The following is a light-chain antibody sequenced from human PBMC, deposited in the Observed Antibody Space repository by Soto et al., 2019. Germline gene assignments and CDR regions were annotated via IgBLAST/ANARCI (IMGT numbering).Light chain of an antibody. CDR1: QSVGKY. J-gene: IGKJ1*01. CDR3: QQYNNWLSWT. Sequence: EIVMTQSPATLSLSPGERATLSCRASQSVGKYLVWYQQKPGQAPRLLIYDASNRATGIPARFSGSGSGTDFTPTISSLEPEDFAVYYCQQYNNWLSWTFGQGTKVDIK. V-gene: IGKV3-11*01. CDR2: DAS.